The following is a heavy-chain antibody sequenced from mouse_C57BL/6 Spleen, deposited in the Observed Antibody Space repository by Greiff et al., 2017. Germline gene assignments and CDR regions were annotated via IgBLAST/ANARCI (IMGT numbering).Heavy chain of an antibody. J-gene: IGHJ4*01. Sequence: VKLQESGPELVKPGASVKISCKASGYAFSSSWMNWVKQRPGKGLEWIGRIYPGDGDTNYNGKFKGKATLTADKSSSTAYMQLSSLTSEDSAVYFCARGIHYGSSSYYYAMDYWGQGTSVTVSS. CDR2: IYPGDGDT. CDR1: GYAFSSSW. V-gene: IGHV1-82*01. CDR3: ARGIHYGSSSYYYAMDY. D-gene: IGHD1-1*01.